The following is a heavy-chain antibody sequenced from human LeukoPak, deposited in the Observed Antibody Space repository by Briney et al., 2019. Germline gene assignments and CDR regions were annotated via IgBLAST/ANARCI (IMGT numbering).Heavy chain of an antibody. V-gene: IGHV1-8*01. CDR2: MNPNSGNT. CDR3: AGAYGYGYGYYFDY. Sequence: ASVKVSCKASGYTFTSYDINWVRQATGQGLEWMGWMNPNSGNTGYAQKFRGRVTMTRNTSISTAYMELSSLRSEDTAVYYCAGAYGYGYGYYFDYWGQGTLVTVSS. CDR1: GYTFTSYD. J-gene: IGHJ4*02. D-gene: IGHD5-18*01.